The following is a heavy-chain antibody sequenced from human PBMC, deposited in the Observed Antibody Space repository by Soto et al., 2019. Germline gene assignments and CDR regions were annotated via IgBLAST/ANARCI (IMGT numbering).Heavy chain of an antibody. Sequence: PGGSLRLSCAASTYTFSSYAMTWVRQAPGKGLEWVSAISGSGSSTHYADSVKGRFFISRDNSKNTLYVQMHRLRVEDTAVYYCAHGGYGSGWYLALEGWGKRTLVSVAS. CDR2: ISGSGSST. J-gene: IGHJ4*02. V-gene: IGHV3-23*01. CDR3: AHGGYGSGWYLALEG. CDR1: TYTFSSYA. D-gene: IGHD6-19*01.